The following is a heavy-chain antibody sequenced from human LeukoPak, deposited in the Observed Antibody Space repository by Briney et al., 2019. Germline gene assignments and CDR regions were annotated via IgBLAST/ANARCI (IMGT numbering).Heavy chain of an antibody. CDR1: GGSISSYY. Sequence: SETLSLTCTVSGGSISSYYWGWIRQPPGKGLEWIGSIYYSGNTYYSPSLRSRVTISIDTSKNQFSLKLSSVTAADTAVYYCAKYGFSYCSVISGIPHWGQGTLVTVSS. J-gene: IGHJ4*02. V-gene: IGHV4-39*07. CDR2: IYYSGNT. D-gene: IGHD2-15*01. CDR3: AKYGFSYCSVISGIPH.